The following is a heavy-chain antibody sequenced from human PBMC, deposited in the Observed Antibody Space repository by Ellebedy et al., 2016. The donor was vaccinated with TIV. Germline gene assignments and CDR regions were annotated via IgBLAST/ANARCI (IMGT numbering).Heavy chain of an antibody. V-gene: IGHV3-11*06. CDR3: AGDPSSGNNWYYYLDY. CDR1: GFTFSDCR. J-gene: IGHJ4*02. CDR2: IDSVTTYT. Sequence: GESLKISXAASGFTFSDCRMSWIRQAPGKGLEWVSYIDSVTTYTNYADSVKGRFTISRDNAKNSLYLQMNSLRDEDTAVYYCAGDPSSGNNWYYYLDYWGQGTLVTVSS. D-gene: IGHD6-13*01.